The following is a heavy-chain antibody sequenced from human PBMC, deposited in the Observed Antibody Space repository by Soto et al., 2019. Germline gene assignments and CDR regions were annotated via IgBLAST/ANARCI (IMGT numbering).Heavy chain of an antibody. CDR3: ARRARMGTQLWLPFEY. J-gene: IGHJ4*02. Sequence: ASVKVSCKASGYSFSCYFMHWVRQAPGQGPEWMGLINPSGGTTSYSEKFQGRITMTRDTSTRTVYMELRSLRSEDTAVYYCARRARMGTQLWLPFEYWAQGTLVTVSS. CDR1: GYSFSCYF. V-gene: IGHV1-46*01. D-gene: IGHD5-18*01. CDR2: INPSGGTT.